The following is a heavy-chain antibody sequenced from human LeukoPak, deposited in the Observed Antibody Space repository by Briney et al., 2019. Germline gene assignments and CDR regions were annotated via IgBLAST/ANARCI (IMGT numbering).Heavy chain of an antibody. Sequence: RPSQTLSLTCTVSGGSIISGDFYWIWIRQPPGKGLEWIGYIYYSGSTYYNPSLKSLITISVDTSKNQFSLKLSSATAADTAVYYCARGDWSSSIDYWGQGTLVTVSS. CDR3: ARGDWSSSIDY. J-gene: IGHJ4*02. CDR1: GGSIISGDFY. V-gene: IGHV4-30-4*01. CDR2: IYYSGST. D-gene: IGHD6-6*01.